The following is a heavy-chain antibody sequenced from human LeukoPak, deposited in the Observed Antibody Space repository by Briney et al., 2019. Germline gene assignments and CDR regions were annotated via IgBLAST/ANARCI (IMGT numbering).Heavy chain of an antibody. CDR3: ARDRRYCSSTSCYEHYYYYYMDV. Sequence: SSQTLSLTCTVSGGSISDAAYYWSWIRQHPGEGLKWIGYIYYSGSTSYNPSLKSRVTISVDTSKNQFSLKLTSVTAADTAVYYCARDRRYCSSTSCYEHYYYYYMDVWGKGTTVTVSS. CDR1: GGSISDAAYY. V-gene: IGHV4-31*03. D-gene: IGHD2-2*01. CDR2: IYYSGST. J-gene: IGHJ6*03.